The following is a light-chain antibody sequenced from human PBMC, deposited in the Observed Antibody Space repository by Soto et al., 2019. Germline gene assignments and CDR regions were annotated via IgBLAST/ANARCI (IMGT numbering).Light chain of an antibody. Sequence: DIHMTQSPSSLSASVGDRFTITCRASQSISSYLNWYQQKPGKAPKLLIYAASSLQSGVPSRFSGSGSGTEFTLTISSLQPDDFATYYCQQYNSYSFGHGTKVDIK. J-gene: IGKJ1*01. CDR2: AAS. V-gene: IGKV1-5*01. CDR3: QQYNSYS. CDR1: QSISSY.